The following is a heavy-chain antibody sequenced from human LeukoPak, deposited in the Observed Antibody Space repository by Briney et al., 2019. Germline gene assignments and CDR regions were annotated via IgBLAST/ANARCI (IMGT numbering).Heavy chain of an antibody. D-gene: IGHD6-19*01. Sequence: GGSLRLSCAASGFTFDDYAMHWVRQAPGKGLEWVSGISWNSGSIGYANSVKGRFTISRDNAKNSLYLQMNSLRAEDTALYYCAKGGFRAGIMDYWGQGTLVTVSS. CDR1: GFTFDDYA. V-gene: IGHV3-9*01. CDR3: AKGGFRAGIMDY. CDR2: ISWNSGSI. J-gene: IGHJ4*02.